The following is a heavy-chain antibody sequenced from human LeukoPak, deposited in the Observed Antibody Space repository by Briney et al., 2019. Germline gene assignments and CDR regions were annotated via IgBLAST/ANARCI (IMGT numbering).Heavy chain of an antibody. CDR2: INPNSGGT. CDR3: ARGEAAAQQYNWFDP. V-gene: IGHV1-2*06. J-gene: IGHJ5*02. Sequence: ASVKVSCKASGYTFTGYYMHWVRQAPGQGLEWMGRINPNSGGTNYAQKFQGRVTMTRDTSISTAYVELTRLRSDDTAVYYCARGEAAAQQYNWFDPWGQGTLVTVSS. D-gene: IGHD6-13*01. CDR1: GYTFTGYY.